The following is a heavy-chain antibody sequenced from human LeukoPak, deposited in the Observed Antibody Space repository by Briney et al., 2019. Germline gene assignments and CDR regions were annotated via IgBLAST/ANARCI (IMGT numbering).Heavy chain of an antibody. D-gene: IGHD5-12*01. CDR2: ISYDGSNK. Sequence: PGGSLRLPCAASGFTFSSYAMHWVRQAPGKGLEGVAVISYDGSNKYYADSVKGRFTISRDNSKNTLYLQMNSLRAEDTAVYYCARVFGGYDYPVYDAFDIWGQGTMVTVSS. J-gene: IGHJ3*02. CDR1: GFTFSSYA. CDR3: ARVFGGYDYPVYDAFDI. V-gene: IGHV3-30*04.